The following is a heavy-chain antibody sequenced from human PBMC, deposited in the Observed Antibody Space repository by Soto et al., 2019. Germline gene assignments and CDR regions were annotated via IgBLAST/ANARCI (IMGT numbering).Heavy chain of an antibody. Sequence: EVQLGDSGGGLVQPGGSLRLSCAASGFTVSSNYMSWIRQAPGKGLEWVSVIYSDGSTYYADSVNGRFTLSRDNSKNTLYLQMNSLRAEDTAVYYCAREAIANYYYYYGMDVWGQGTTFTVSS. J-gene: IGHJ6*02. D-gene: IGHD3-22*01. CDR1: GFTVSSNY. V-gene: IGHV3-66*01. CDR3: AREAIANYYYYYGMDV. CDR2: IYSDGST.